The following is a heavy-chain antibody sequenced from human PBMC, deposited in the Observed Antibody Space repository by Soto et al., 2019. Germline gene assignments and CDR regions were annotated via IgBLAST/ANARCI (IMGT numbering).Heavy chain of an antibody. CDR1: GGSISTFY. Sequence: QVQLQESGPGLVKPSETLSLTCTVSGGSISTFYWNWMRQPPGKGLEWIGYIYNSGSSNYNPSLKRRVTISVATSKNQFSLKLSSVTAADTAVYHCARADYSGSGTYPFDYWGQGTLVTVSS. CDR3: ARADYSGSGTYPFDY. D-gene: IGHD3-10*01. CDR2: IYNSGSS. J-gene: IGHJ4*02. V-gene: IGHV4-59*08.